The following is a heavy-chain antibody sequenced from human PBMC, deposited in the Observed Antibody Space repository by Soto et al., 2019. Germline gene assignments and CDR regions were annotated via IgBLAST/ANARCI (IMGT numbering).Heavy chain of an antibody. J-gene: IGHJ5*02. CDR3: ARSGVTGIVIPSHWFDP. CDR2: VSSSGST. D-gene: IGHD2-21*02. CDR1: GDSIGGVGY. Sequence: SETLSLTCTVSGDSIGGVGYWSWIRQFPGRGLEWIGCVSSSGSTYYNPALNNRISLSLDTSQNQFSLKLLSVTAPDTAIYYCARSGVTGIVIPSHWFDPWGQGTLVTVSS. V-gene: IGHV4-31*03.